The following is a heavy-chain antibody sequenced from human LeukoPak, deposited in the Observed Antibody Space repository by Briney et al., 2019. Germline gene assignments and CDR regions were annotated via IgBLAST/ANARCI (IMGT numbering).Heavy chain of an antibody. CDR3: ARGEERGSYGLNWFDP. Sequence: SVKVSCKASGGTFSSYAISWVRQAPGQGLEWMGGIIPIFGTANYAQKFQGRVTITADESTSTAYMELSSLRSEDTAVYYCARGEERGSYGLNWFDPWGQGTLVTVSS. D-gene: IGHD5-18*01. J-gene: IGHJ5*02. CDR1: GGTFSSYA. V-gene: IGHV1-69*13. CDR2: IIPIFGTA.